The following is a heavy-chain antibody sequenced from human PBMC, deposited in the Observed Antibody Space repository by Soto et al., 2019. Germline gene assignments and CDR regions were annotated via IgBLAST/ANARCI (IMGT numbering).Heavy chain of an antibody. Sequence: ASVKVSCKASGYTFATYGISWVRQAPGQGLEWMGWITPVNGDTNYAQKFQGRVTLTTETSTSTAYMEVRTLRSDDTAVYYCARLAPCSGGFCYCRPLDYWGQGTLVTVSS. J-gene: IGHJ4*02. D-gene: IGHD2-15*01. V-gene: IGHV1-18*01. CDR1: GYTFATYG. CDR2: ITPVNGDT. CDR3: ARLAPCSGGFCYCRPLDY.